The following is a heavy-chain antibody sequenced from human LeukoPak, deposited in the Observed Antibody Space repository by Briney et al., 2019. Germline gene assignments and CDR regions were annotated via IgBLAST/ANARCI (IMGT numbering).Heavy chain of an antibody. V-gene: IGHV3-15*01. CDR2: VKSKADGGTT. CDR3: TKGGRGTSTGY. D-gene: IGHD1-26*01. CDR1: GFSFSDAW. J-gene: IGHJ4*02. Sequence: GGSLRLSCVASGFSFSDAWMSWVRQAPGKGLEWVARVKSKADGGTTDYAAPVKGRFTISRDDSKNTLYLQVNSLKTEDTAVYYCTKGGRGTSTGYWGQGALSPSPQ.